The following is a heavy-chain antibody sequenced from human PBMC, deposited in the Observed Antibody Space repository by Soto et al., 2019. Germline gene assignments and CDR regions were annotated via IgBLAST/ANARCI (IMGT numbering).Heavy chain of an antibody. CDR3: ARHRREWHNQYYYYYGMDV. CDR2: IYHGDSDT. D-gene: IGHD3-3*01. Sequence: GESLKISCTGSGFTFTTYYIAWVRLMPGRGLEWMGIIYHGDSDTRDNSSFEGQVTISADKSISTAYLQRKSLKASDTAIYYCARHRREWHNQYYYYYGMDVWGQGTTVTVSS. V-gene: IGHV5-51*01. CDR1: GFTFTTYY. J-gene: IGHJ6*02.